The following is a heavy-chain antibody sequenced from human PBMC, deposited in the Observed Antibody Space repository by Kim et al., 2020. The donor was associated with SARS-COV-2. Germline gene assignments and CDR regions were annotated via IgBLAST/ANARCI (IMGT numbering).Heavy chain of an antibody. CDR3: AKDKYRSSFSTIWDY. CDR1: GFTFSTYA. V-gene: IGHV3-23*01. Sequence: GGSLRLSCAASGFTFSTYAMTWVRQAPGKGLEWVSSISGSGDSTYYADSVKGRFTISRDNSKNSLYLQTNSLRAEDTGLYYCAKDKYRSSFSTIWDYWGQGTLVTVAS. J-gene: IGHJ4*02. CDR2: ISGSGDST. D-gene: IGHD6-13*01.